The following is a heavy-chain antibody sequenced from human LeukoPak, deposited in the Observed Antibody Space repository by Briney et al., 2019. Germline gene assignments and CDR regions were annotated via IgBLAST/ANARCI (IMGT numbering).Heavy chain of an antibody. V-gene: IGHV3-64*01. CDR3: ARERSSLEPYSAPWFDY. J-gene: IGHJ4*02. CDR1: GFTFSSYA. CDR2: ISSNGGST. Sequence: GGSLRLSCAASGFTFSSYAMHWVRRAPGKGLEYVSAISSNGGSTYYANSVKGRFTISRDNSKNTPYLQMGSLRAEDMAVYYCARERSSLEPYSAPWFDYWGQGTLVTVSS. D-gene: IGHD5-18*01.